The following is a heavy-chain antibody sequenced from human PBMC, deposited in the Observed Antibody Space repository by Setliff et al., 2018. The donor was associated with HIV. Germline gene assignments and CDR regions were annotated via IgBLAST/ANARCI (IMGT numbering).Heavy chain of an antibody. CDR2: ISYGSTYI. CDR3: TRSAGIGNYHWDV. J-gene: IGHJ6*03. CDR1: GGCPSSHC. V-gene: IGHV3-21*01. Sequence: KPSETLSLTCTVSGGCPSSHCCGWIRQPPGKGLEWVSSISYGSTYIYQSDSVRGRFTISRDDAKKSLYLQMNSLGVEDTAVYYCTRSAGIGNYHWDVWGKGTTGTVSS.